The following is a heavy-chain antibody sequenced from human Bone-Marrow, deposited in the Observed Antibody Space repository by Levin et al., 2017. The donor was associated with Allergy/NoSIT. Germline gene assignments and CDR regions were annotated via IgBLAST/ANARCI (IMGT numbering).Heavy chain of an antibody. D-gene: IGHD5-18*01. J-gene: IGHJ3*02. V-gene: IGHV5-51*01. CDR2: IYPGDSDT. CDR3: ARQSGYSYGYVSAGDDAFDI. Sequence: GESLKISCKGSGYSFTSYWIGWVRQMPGKGLEWMGIIYPGDSDTRYSPSFQGQVTISADKSISTAYLQWSSLKASDTAMYYCARQSGYSYGYVSAGDDAFDIWGQGTMVTVSS. CDR1: GYSFTSYW.